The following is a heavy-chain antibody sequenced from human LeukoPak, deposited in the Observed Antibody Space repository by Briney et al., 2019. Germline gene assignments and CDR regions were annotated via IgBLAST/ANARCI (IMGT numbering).Heavy chain of an antibody. CDR3: ARDELGYCSSTSCYPFDY. J-gene: IGHJ4*02. CDR1: GFTFSSYG. Sequence: PGGSLRLSCAASGFTFSSYGMHWVRQAPGKGLEWVAVIWYDGSNKYYADSVKGRFTISRDNSKNTFYLQMNSLRAEDTAVYHCARDELGYCSSTSCYPFDYWGQGTLVTVSS. D-gene: IGHD2-2*01. CDR2: IWYDGSNK. V-gene: IGHV3-33*01.